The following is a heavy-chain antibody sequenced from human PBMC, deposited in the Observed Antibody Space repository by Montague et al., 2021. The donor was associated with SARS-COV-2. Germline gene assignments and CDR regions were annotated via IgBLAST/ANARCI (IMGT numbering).Heavy chain of an antibody. V-gene: IGHV4-59*01. J-gene: IGHJ4*02. Sequence: SETLSLTCTVSGGSISSYYWCWIWQPPRKGLEWIGYIYYSGSTNYNPSLKSRVTISVDTSKNQFSLKLSTGTAAGTAVYYCARGFDYWGQGTLVTVSS. CDR3: ARGFDY. CDR1: GGSISSYY. CDR2: IYYSGST.